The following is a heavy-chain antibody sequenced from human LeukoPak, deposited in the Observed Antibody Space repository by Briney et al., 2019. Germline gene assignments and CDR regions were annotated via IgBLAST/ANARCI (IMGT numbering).Heavy chain of an antibody. CDR3: ARYSSSDNYYYYYMDV. Sequence: SETPSLTCTVSGGSISSYYWSWIRQPPGKGLEWIGYIYYSGSTNYNSSFKSRVTISIDTSKNQFSLKLSSVTAADTAVYYCARYSSSDNYYYYYMDVWGKGTTVTVSS. CDR1: GGSISSYY. J-gene: IGHJ6*03. D-gene: IGHD6-6*01. CDR2: IYYSGST. V-gene: IGHV4-59*01.